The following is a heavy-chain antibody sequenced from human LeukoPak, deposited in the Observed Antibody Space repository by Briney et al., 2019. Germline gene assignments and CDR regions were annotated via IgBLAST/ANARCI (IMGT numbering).Heavy chain of an antibody. CDR2: ISSSSSYI. V-gene: IGHV3-21*01. Sequence: PGGSLRLSCAASGFTFSSYSMNWVRQAPGKGLEWVSSISSSSSYIYYADSVEGRFTISRDNAKNSLYLQMNSLRAEDTAVYYCARADWCSSTSCYAENWFDPWGQGTLVTVSS. CDR1: GFTFSSYS. D-gene: IGHD2-2*01. J-gene: IGHJ5*02. CDR3: ARADWCSSTSCYAENWFDP.